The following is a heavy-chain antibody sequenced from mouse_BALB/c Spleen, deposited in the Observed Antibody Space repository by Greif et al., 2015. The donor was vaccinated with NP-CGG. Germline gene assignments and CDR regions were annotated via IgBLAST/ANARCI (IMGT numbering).Heavy chain of an antibody. Sequence: QVQLQQSGAELMKPGASVKISCKATGYTFSSYWIEWVKQRPGHGFEWIGEILPGSGSTNYNEKFKGKATFTADTSSNTAYMQLSSLTSEDSAVYYCARKGVYGPSWFAYWGQGTLVTVSA. CDR2: ILPGSGST. J-gene: IGHJ3*01. CDR1: GYTFSSYW. D-gene: IGHD1-2*01. V-gene: IGHV1-9*01. CDR3: ARKGVYGPSWFAY.